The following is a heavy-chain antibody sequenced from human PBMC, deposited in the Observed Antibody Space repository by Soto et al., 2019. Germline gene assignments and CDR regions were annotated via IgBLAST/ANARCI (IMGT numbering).Heavy chain of an antibody. CDR1: GDTFTSYG. V-gene: IGHV1-18*01. CDR2: ISAYNGNT. Sequence: ASVKLSCKASGDTFTSYGISWVRQAPKQGLEWMGWISAYNGNTNYAQKLQGRVTMTTDTSTSTAYMELRSLRSDDTAVYYCAKAPRDYDFWSGYYLSNWFDPWGQGTLVTVSS. D-gene: IGHD3-3*01. CDR3: AKAPRDYDFWSGYYLSNWFDP. J-gene: IGHJ5*02.